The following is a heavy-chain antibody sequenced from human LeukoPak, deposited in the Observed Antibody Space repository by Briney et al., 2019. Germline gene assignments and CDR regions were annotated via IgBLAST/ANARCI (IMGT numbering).Heavy chain of an antibody. Sequence: SQTLSLTCAISGDSVSSNSAAWNWIRQPPSRGLEWLGRTYYRAKWYNDYAVSVKSRITINPDTSKNQFSLQLNSVTAEDTAVYYCARVRWEGRRAFDNWGQGTMVTVSS. CDR1: GDSVSSNSAA. CDR3: ARVRWEGRRAFDN. D-gene: IGHD4-23*01. V-gene: IGHV6-1*01. J-gene: IGHJ3*02. CDR2: TYYRAKWYN.